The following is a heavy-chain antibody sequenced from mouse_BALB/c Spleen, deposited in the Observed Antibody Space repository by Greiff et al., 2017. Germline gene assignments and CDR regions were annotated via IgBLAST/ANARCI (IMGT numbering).Heavy chain of an antibody. CDR3: ARNYPYYGHYFDY. Sequence: QVQLQQSGPGLVQPSQSLSITCTVSGFSLTSYGVHWVRQSPGKGLEWLGVIWSGRSTDYNAAFISRLSISKDNSKSQVFFKMNSLQANDTAIYYCARNYPYYGHYFDYWGQGTTLTVSS. CDR2: IWSGRST. D-gene: IGHD2-10*01. J-gene: IGHJ2*01. CDR1: GFSLTSYG. V-gene: IGHV2-2*02.